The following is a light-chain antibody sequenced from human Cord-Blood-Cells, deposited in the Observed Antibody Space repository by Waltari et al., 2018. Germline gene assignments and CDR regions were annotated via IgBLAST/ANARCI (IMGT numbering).Light chain of an antibody. CDR2: GAS. CDR1: QSVSSSY. Sequence: EIVSTQSPGTLSLSPGERATLPCRASQSVSSSYLAWYQQKPGQAPRLLIYGASSRATGIPDRFRGSGSGTDFTLTISRLEPEDFAVYYCQQYGSSPEWTFGQGTKVEIK. J-gene: IGKJ1*01. CDR3: QQYGSSPEWT. V-gene: IGKV3-20*01.